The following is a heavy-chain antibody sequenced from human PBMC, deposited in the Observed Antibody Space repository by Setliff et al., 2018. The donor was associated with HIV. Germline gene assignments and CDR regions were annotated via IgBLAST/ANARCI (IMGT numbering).Heavy chain of an antibody. CDR2: IDHSETT. J-gene: IGHJ4*02. Sequence: PSETLSLTCTVSGGSINGHSWSWIRQPPGKVLEWIGCIDHSETTNYNPSLKSRLTISIDTSKTQFSLNLSSVTAADTAVYYCARTTVRDFGLVITNFDQWGLGTLVTVSS. V-gene: IGHV4-59*11. D-gene: IGHD3-3*01. CDR3: ARTTVRDFGLVITNFDQ. CDR1: GGSINGHS.